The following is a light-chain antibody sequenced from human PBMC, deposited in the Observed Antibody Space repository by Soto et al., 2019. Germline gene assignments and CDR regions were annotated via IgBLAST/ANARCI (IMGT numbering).Light chain of an antibody. CDR1: SSNIGNNY. Sequence: QSALTQPPSVSAAPGQKVTISCSGSSSNIGNNYVSWYQQLPGTAPKLLIYDNNKRPSGIPDRFSGSKSGTSATLGITGLQTGDEADYYCGTWDSSLSVGGVVFGGGTKLTVL. J-gene: IGLJ2*01. CDR3: GTWDSSLSVGGVV. V-gene: IGLV1-51*01. CDR2: DNN.